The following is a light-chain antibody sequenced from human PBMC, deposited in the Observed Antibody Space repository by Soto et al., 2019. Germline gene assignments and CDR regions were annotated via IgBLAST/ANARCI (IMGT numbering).Light chain of an antibody. CDR1: RPDIGKNY. CDR2: KNN. V-gene: IGLV1-47*01. J-gene: IGLJ3*02. Sequence: QSVLTQPPSAFGTPGQRVTISCSGSRPDIGKNYVYWYQQLPGTAPKLLIYKNNQRPSGVPDRFSGSKSGTSASLAISGLRSEDEATYYCAAWDDNLRGLFGGGTKLTVL. CDR3: AAWDDNLRGL.